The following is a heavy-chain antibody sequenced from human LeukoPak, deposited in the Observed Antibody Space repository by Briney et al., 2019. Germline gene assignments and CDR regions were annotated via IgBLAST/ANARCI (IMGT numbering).Heavy chain of an antibody. D-gene: IGHD6-19*01. Sequence: GGSLRLSCAASGFTFSSYGMHWVRQAPGKGLEWVAVISYDGSNKYYADSVKGRFTISRDNSKNTLYLQMNSLRAEDTAVYYCARRSIAVASTDSDSYYMDVWGKGTTVTVSS. V-gene: IGHV3-30*03. CDR2: ISYDGSNK. J-gene: IGHJ6*03. CDR3: ARRSIAVASTDSDSYYMDV. CDR1: GFTFSSYG.